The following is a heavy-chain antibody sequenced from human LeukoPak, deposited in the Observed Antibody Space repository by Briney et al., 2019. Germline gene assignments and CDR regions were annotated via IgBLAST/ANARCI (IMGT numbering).Heavy chain of an antibody. V-gene: IGHV4-31*03. CDR2: IYYSGST. D-gene: IGHD3-3*01. CDR1: GGSISSGGYY. CDR3: ARVAGYYDFWSGTHYYFDY. J-gene: IGHJ4*02. Sequence: SGTLSLTCTVSGGSISSGGYYWSWIRQHPGKGLEWIGYIYYSGSTYYNPSLKSRVTISVDTSKNQFSLKLSSVTAADTAVYYCARVAGYYDFWSGTHYYFDYWGQGTLVTVSS.